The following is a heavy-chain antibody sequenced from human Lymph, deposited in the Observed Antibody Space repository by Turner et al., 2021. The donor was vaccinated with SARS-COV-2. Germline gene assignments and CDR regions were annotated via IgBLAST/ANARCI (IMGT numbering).Heavy chain of an antibody. CDR2: ISYDGSSK. CDR1: GFNFSSYA. Sequence: QVQLVESGGGVVQPGRSLRLSCAASGFNFSSYAMHWVRQAPGKGLEWVAVISYDGSSKFHADSVKGRFTISRDNSKNTLYLQMNSLRAEDTAVYYCARDALKKEVADTSDNWFDPWGQGTLVTVSS. CDR3: ARDALKKEVADTSDNWFDP. J-gene: IGHJ5*02. V-gene: IGHV3-30-3*01. D-gene: IGHD6-19*01.